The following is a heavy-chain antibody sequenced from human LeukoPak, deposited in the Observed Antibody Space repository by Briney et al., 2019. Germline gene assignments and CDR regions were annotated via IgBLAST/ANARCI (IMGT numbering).Heavy chain of an antibody. CDR2: ISSSSSYI. J-gene: IGHJ6*02. Sequence: GGSLRLSCAASGFTFSSYWMNWVRQAPGKGLEWVSSISSSSSYIYYADSVKGRFTISRDNAKNSLYLQMNSLRAEDTAVYYCARDGTYYYDSSGYTPYYGMDVWGQGTTVTVSS. V-gene: IGHV3-21*01. CDR1: GFTFSSYW. CDR3: ARDGTYYYDSSGYTPYYGMDV. D-gene: IGHD3-22*01.